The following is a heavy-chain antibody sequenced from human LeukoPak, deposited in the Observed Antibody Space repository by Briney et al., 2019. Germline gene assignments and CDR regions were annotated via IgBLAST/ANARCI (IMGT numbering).Heavy chain of an antibody. D-gene: IGHD6-13*01. Sequence: GGSLRLSCAASELTVSSTYMSWVRQAPGKGLEWVALMYTGGTTYYADSVKGRFIISRDNSKNTLSLQLNSLRAEDMAVYYCVRDRAAYYFDYWGQGTLVTVSP. CDR1: ELTVSSTY. CDR3: VRDRAAYYFDY. J-gene: IGHJ4*02. CDR2: MYTGGTT. V-gene: IGHV3-53*01.